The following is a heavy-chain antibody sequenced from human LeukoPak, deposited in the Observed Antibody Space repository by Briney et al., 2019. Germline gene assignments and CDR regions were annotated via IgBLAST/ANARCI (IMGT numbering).Heavy chain of an antibody. V-gene: IGHV3-74*01. J-gene: IGHJ4*02. CDR2: VNSDGKTT. CDR1: GFTFSNSW. CDR3: ARDYPPD. Sequence: GGSLRLSCVASGFTFSNSWMHWVRQAPGKGLVWVSRVNSDGKTTTYADSVKGRFTISRDNAQNTLYLQMYSLSAEDTAVYYCARDYPPDWGQGTLVTVSA.